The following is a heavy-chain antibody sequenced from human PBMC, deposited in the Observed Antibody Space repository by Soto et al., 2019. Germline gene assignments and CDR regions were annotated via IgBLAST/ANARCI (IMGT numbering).Heavy chain of an antibody. Sequence: ESGGGMVQPGGSLRLSCVASGFTFSSYDMHWVRQAPGKGLEYVSSISSNGGTTYYGNFVKGRFTNSRDNSKNTLYLQMGSLIAEYMAVYYCVRRVSGTYDYLGQGTLVTVSS. CDR3: VRRVSGTYDY. CDR2: ISSNGGTT. D-gene: IGHD3-10*01. J-gene: IGHJ4*02. CDR1: GFTFSSYD. V-gene: IGHV3-64*01.